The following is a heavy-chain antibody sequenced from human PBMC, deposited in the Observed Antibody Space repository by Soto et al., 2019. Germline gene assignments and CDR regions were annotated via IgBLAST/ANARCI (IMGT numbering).Heavy chain of an antibody. CDR2: INPDNGNT. Sequence: ASVKVSCKASGYTFTRYTMNWLCQAPGQRLEWMGWINPDNGNTKSSQKFQDRVIITRDTSASTAYMDLSSLRSEDTAVYYCARGIATGQLDPWGQGTLVTVSS. J-gene: IGHJ5*02. CDR1: GYTFTRYT. V-gene: IGHV1-3*01. CDR3: ARGIATGQLDP. D-gene: IGHD2-15*01.